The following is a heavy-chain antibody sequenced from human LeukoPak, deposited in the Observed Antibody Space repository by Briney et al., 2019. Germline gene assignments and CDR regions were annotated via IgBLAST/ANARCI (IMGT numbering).Heavy chain of an antibody. CDR2: ISGTSNYT. V-gene: IGHV3-21*05. CDR3: ARDSSSWYVYEGV. CDR1: GFTFGSCA. J-gene: IGHJ6*04. Sequence: GGSLRLSCAASGFTFGSCAMNWVRQAPGKGLEWVSYISGTSNYTDYADSVKGRFTISRDNAKNSLYLQMNRLRAEDTAVYYCARDSSSWYVYEGVWGKGTTVTVSS. D-gene: IGHD6-13*01.